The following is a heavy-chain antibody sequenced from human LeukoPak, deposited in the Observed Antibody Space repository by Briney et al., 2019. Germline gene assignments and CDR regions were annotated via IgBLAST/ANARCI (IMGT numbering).Heavy chain of an antibody. J-gene: IGHJ4*02. V-gene: IGHV4-59*08. CDR2: IYYSGST. CDR1: GGSISSYY. Sequence: PSETLSLTCTVSGGSISSYYWSWIRQPPGKGLEWIGYIYYSGSTNYNPSLKSRVTISVDTSKNQFSLKLSSVTAADTAVYYCARHGLGIHYFDYWGQGTLVTVSS. D-gene: IGHD7-27*01. CDR3: ARHGLGIHYFDY.